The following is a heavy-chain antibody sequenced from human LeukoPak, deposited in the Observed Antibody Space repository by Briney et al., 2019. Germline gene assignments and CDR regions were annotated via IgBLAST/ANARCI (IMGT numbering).Heavy chain of an antibody. V-gene: IGHV3-23*01. CDR1: GFTFSNYA. CDR2: ISGSGGTT. J-gene: IGHJ4*02. CDR3: AKSRWEASAWFGDN. Sequence: GGSLRLSCAASGFTFSNYALSWVRQTPGRGLEWVSPISGSGGTTYYADPVKGRFITSRDNSKSTLYLQMNSLTVEDTAVYYCAKSRWEASAWFGDNWGQGTLVTVSS. D-gene: IGHD3-10*01.